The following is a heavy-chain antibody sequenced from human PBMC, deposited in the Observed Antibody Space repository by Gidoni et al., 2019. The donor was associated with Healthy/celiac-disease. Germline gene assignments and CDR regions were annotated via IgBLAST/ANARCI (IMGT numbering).Heavy chain of an antibody. J-gene: IGHJ2*01. D-gene: IGHD3-9*01. CDR1: GFTFSSHS. V-gene: IGHV3-48*02. CDR2: MRSSSSNM. CDR3: ARDGGAQLTGNWYFDL. Sequence: EVQPLVSGGGLVQPGGSLRLSCAASGFTFSSHSMNWVRQAPGKGLEWVSYMRSSSSNMYYEESEKGRFNISRNNTKNSLYLQMDSMRDEETAVYYCARDGGAQLTGNWYFDLWGRGTLVTVSS.